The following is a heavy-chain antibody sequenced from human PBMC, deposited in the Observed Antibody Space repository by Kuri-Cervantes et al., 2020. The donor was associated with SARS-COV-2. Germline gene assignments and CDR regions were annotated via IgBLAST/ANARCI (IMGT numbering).Heavy chain of an antibody. V-gene: IGHV2-5*05. CDR1: GFSLSTSGVA. D-gene: IGHD4-11*01. J-gene: IGHJ4*02. Sequence: SGPTLVKPTQTLTLTCTFSGFSLSTSGVAVGWIRQPSGKALEWLALVYWDDDKRYGPSLKSRLTITKDTSKNQVVLTMTNMDPVDTGTYYCARIQATTVIADFWGQGTLVTVSS. CDR3: ARIQATTVIADF. CDR2: VYWDDDK.